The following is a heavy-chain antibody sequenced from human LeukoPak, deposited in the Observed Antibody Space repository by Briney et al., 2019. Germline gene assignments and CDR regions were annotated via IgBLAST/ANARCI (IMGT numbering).Heavy chain of an antibody. CDR1: GFTFSSYS. D-gene: IGHD6-13*01. Sequence: PGGSLRLSCAASGFTFSSYSMNRVRQAPGKGLEWVSYISSSSSTIYYADSVKGRFTISRDNSKNTLYLQMNSLRAEDTAVYYCARDLRSIAAAVGGYWGQGTLVTVSS. J-gene: IGHJ4*02. CDR3: ARDLRSIAAAVGGY. CDR2: ISSSSSTI. V-gene: IGHV3-48*01.